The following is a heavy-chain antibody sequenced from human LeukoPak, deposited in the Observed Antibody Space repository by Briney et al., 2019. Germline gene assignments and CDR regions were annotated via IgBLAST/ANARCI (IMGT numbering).Heavy chain of an antibody. CDR2: INPNSGGT. D-gene: IGHD1-26*01. CDR3: ARARHGSYYPFPDY. V-gene: IGHV1-2*02. J-gene: IGHJ4*02. Sequence: VASVKVSCKASGYTFTGYYMHWVRQAPGQGLEWMGWINPNSGGTNYAQKFQGRVTMTRDTSISTAYMELSRLRSDDTAVYYCARARHGSYYPFPDYWGQGTLVTVSS. CDR1: GYTFTGYY.